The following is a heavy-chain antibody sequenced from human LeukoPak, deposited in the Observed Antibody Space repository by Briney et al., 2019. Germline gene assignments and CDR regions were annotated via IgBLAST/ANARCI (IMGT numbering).Heavy chain of an antibody. Sequence: GGSLRLSCAASGFTVSSNYMSWVRQAPGKGLEWVSVIYSGGSTYCADSVKGRFTISRDNSKNTLYLQMNSLRAEDTAVYYCASEDYYDSSGASYFDYWGQGTLVTVSS. D-gene: IGHD3-22*01. V-gene: IGHV3-66*01. CDR1: GFTVSSNY. CDR3: ASEDYYDSSGASYFDY. J-gene: IGHJ4*02. CDR2: IYSGGST.